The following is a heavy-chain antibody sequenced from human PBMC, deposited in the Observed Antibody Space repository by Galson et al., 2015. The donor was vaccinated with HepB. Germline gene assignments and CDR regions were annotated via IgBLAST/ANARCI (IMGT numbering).Heavy chain of an antibody. Sequence: SVKVSCKASGYLFTTYYIHWVRQAPGQGPEWMAIINPRDSHTDFAQKFKGRISLTVDTPTNTVYMDLSGLKFNDTAVYHCVRSWGSEMDVWGQGTPVIVSS. V-gene: IGHV1-46*01. J-gene: IGHJ6*02. CDR1: GYLFTTYY. D-gene: IGHD3-16*01. CDR3: VRSWGSEMDV. CDR2: INPRDSHT.